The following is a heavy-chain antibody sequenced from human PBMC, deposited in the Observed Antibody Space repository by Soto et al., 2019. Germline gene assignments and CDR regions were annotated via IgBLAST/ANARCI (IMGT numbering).Heavy chain of an antibody. CDR1: GCSINAAGDS. CDR3: ARAQLYSGSRRYNKHMFDP. D-gene: IGHD2-21*01. CDR2: IYHSGTF. V-gene: IGHV4-30-2*01. J-gene: IGHJ5*02. Sequence: SETLSLTCAVPGCSINAAGDSWSLIRQPPGGGPEWIGYIYHSGTFLYNPSLKTRLTLSLVRSNNQFSLTLNSVTAADTAVYYCARAQLYSGSRRYNKHMFDPWGQGIQVTVSS.